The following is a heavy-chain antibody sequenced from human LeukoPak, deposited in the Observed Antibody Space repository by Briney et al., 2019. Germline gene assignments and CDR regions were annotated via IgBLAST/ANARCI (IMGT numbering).Heavy chain of an antibody. Sequence: PSETLSLTCAVYGGSFSGYYWSWIRQPPGKGLEWIGRIYASGSTNYNPSLKSRVTMSVDTSKNQFSLNLSSVTAADTAVYYCARDKCNSSSCPKYFDYWGQGTLVTVSS. J-gene: IGHJ4*02. CDR3: ARDKCNSSSCPKYFDY. D-gene: IGHD2/OR15-2a*01. CDR2: IYASGST. V-gene: IGHV4-4*07. CDR1: GGSFSGYY.